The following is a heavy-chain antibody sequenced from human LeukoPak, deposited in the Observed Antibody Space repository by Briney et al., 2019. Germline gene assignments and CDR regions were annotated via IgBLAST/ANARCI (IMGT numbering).Heavy chain of an antibody. CDR2: INSDGSST. CDR1: GFTFSVYT. J-gene: IGHJ4*02. Sequence: GGSLRLSCAASGFTFSVYTMNWVRQAPGKGLVWVSRINSDGSSTSYADSVKGRFTISRDNAKNTLYLQMNSLRAEDTAVYYCARENGDYLFSPFDYWGQGTLVTVSS. D-gene: IGHD4-17*01. V-gene: IGHV3-74*01. CDR3: ARENGDYLFSPFDY.